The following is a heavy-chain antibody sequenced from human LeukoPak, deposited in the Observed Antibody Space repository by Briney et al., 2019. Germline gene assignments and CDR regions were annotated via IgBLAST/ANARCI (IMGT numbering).Heavy chain of an antibody. V-gene: IGHV3-21*01. Sequence: GGSLRLSCAASGFTFSSYSMNWVRQAPGKGLEWVSSISSSSSYIYYADSVKGRFTISRDNAKNTLYLQMNSLRAEGTAVYYCAKDRTAMIVVASPPDYWGQGTLVTVSS. CDR2: ISSSSSYI. CDR3: AKDRTAMIVVASPPDY. D-gene: IGHD3-22*01. J-gene: IGHJ4*02. CDR1: GFTFSSYS.